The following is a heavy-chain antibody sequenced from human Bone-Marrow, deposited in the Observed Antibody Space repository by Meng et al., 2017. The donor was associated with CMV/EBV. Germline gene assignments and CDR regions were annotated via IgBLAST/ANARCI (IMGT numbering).Heavy chain of an antibody. D-gene: IGHD5-12*01. Sequence: SVKVSCKATGFTFTRSAVQWVRQARGQRLEWIGWIVVGSGDANYARKFQERVAITRDMSTTTVYMELSSLSSEDTAVYYCAAVVATTDWGQGTLVTVSS. CDR3: AAVVATTD. J-gene: IGHJ1*01. CDR2: IVVGSGDA. V-gene: IGHV1-58*01. CDR1: GFTFTRSA.